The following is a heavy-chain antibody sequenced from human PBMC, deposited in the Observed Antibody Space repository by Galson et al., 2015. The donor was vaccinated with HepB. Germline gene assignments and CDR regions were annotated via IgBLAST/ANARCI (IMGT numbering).Heavy chain of an antibody. CDR2: VYYGGTT. Sequence: ETLSLTCTVSGDSVSTSLYYWAWIRQGPGKDLEWIGSVYYGGTTYYSPSFQGRVAMSVDASKNQLSLTLTSVTAADTAVYYCARPLVLNGRFYPGVGPFYIWGQGTMVTVS. CDR1: GDSVSTSLYY. CDR3: ARPLVLNGRFYPGVGPFYI. V-gene: IGHV4-39*01. D-gene: IGHD1-26*01. J-gene: IGHJ3*02.